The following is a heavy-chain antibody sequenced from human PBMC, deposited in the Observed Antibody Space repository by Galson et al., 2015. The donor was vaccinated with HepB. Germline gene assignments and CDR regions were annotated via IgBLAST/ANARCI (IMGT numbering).Heavy chain of an antibody. CDR3: ARGGVSGEHLGWYFDL. J-gene: IGHJ2*01. V-gene: IGHV3-66*01. CDR1: GFTVSSNY. Sequence: SLRLSCAASGFTVSSNYMSWVRQAPGKGLEWVSVIYSGGSTYYADSVKGRFTISRDNSKNTLYLQMNSLRAEDTAVYYCARGGVSGEHLGWYFDLWGRGTLVTVSS. CDR2: IYSGGST. D-gene: IGHD4-17*01.